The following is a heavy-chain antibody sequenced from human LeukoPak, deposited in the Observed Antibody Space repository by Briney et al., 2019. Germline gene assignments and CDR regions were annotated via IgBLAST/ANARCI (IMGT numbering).Heavy chain of an antibody. J-gene: IGHJ4*02. D-gene: IGHD1-14*01. CDR2: IYHSGST. CDR3: ARDRNRGYRYSDY. V-gene: IGHV4-4*02. CDR1: GGSISSSNW. Sequence: SETLSLTCAVSGGSISSSNWWSWVRQPPGKGLEWIGEIYHSGSTNYNPSLKSRVTISVDKSKNQFSLKLNSVTAADTAVYYCARDRNRGYRYSDYWGQGTLVTVSS.